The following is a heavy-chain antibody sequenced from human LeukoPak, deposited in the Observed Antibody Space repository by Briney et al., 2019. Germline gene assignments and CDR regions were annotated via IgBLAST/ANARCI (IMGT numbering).Heavy chain of an antibody. CDR3: ARGDGDRNWFDP. CDR2: INHSGST. CDR1: GFTFSSYG. V-gene: IGHV4-34*01. D-gene: IGHD4-17*01. Sequence: PGGSLRLSCAASGFTFSSYGMSWVRQAPGKGLEWIGEINHSGSTNYNPSLKSRVTISVDTSKNQFSLKLSSVTAADTAVYYCARGDGDRNWFDPWGQGTLVTVSS. J-gene: IGHJ5*02.